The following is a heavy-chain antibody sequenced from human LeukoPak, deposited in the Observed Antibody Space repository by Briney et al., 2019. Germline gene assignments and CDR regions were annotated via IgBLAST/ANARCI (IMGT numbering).Heavy chain of an antibody. J-gene: IGHJ4*02. D-gene: IGHD3-9*01. CDR3: ATHYYDILTGYAY. CDR2: IYYSGST. Sequence: SETLSLTCTVSGGSISSSSYYWGWIRQPPGKGLEWIGSIYYSGSTYYNPSLKSRVTISVDTSKNQFSLKLSSVTAADTAVYYCATHYYDILTGYAYWGQGTLVTVSS. CDR1: GGSISSSSYY. V-gene: IGHV4-39*01.